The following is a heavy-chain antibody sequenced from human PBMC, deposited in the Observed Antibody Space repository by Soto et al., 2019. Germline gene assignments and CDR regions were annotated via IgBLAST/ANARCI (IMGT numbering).Heavy chain of an antibody. V-gene: IGHV3-33*01. CDR1: GFTFSSYG. J-gene: IGHJ6*02. Sequence: QVQLVESGGGVVQPGRSLRLSCAASGFTFSSYGMHWVRQAPGKGLEWVAVIWYDGSNKYYADSVKGRFTISRDNSKNTLYLQMNSLRAEDTAVYYSARGSNYYDSSGYEIGMDVWGQGTTVTVSS. CDR2: IWYDGSNK. CDR3: ARGSNYYDSSGYEIGMDV. D-gene: IGHD3-22*01.